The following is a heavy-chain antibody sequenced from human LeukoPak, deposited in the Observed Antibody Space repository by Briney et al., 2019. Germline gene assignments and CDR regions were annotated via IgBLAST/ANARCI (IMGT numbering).Heavy chain of an antibody. J-gene: IGHJ4*02. CDR3: ARLDWGSRGSGSFDI. CDR1: GGSFNTFNYY. CDR2: IYYSGST. Sequence: SETLSLTCTVSGGSFNTFNYYWGWIRQPPGKGLEWIGSIYYSGSTYYDASLKSRVTMSVDTSKNQFSLKLRSVTAADTAVYFCARLDWGSRGSGSFDIWGQGTLVTVSS. D-gene: IGHD7-27*01. V-gene: IGHV4-39*01.